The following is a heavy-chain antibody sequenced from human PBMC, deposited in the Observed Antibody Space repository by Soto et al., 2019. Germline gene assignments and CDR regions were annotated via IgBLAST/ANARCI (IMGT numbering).Heavy chain of an antibody. CDR3: ASSYTITQTMDV. CDR1: GGSISSGDYY. D-gene: IGHD5-12*01. V-gene: IGHV4-30-4*01. J-gene: IGHJ6*02. CDR2: IYYSGST. Sequence: SETLSLTCTVSGGSISSGDYYWSWIRQPPGKGLEWIGYIYYSGSTYYNPSLKSRVTISVDTSKNQFSLKLSSVTAADTAVYYCASSYTITQTMDVWGQGTTVTVS.